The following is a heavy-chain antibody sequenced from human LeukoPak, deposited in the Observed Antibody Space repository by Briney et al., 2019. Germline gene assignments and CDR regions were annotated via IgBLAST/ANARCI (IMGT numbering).Heavy chain of an antibody. CDR3: AKSLWFGERGYYYYGMDV. Sequence: QPGRSLRLSCVAFGFTFDDYAMHWVRQAPGKGLEWVSLISWDGGSTYYADSVKGRFTISRDNSKNSLYLQMNSLRAEDTALYYCAKSLWFGERGYYYYGMDVWGQGTTVTVSS. CDR2: ISWDGGST. D-gene: IGHD3-10*01. J-gene: IGHJ6*02. CDR1: GFTFDDYA. V-gene: IGHV3-43D*03.